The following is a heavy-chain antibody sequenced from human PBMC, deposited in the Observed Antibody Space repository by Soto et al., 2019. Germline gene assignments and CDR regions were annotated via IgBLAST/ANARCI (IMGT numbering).Heavy chain of an antibody. CDR3: ARGGAMGVDY. D-gene: IGHD1-26*01. Sequence: GSLRLSCTASGFTFNTHWMHWVRQAPGKGLVWVSRIYFDGITTSYADSVKGRLTVSRDNAKNTVYLHVNTLRDEDTAVYYCARGGAMGVDYWGQGTLVTVSS. CDR1: GFTFNTHW. V-gene: IGHV3-74*01. J-gene: IGHJ4*02. CDR2: IYFDGITT.